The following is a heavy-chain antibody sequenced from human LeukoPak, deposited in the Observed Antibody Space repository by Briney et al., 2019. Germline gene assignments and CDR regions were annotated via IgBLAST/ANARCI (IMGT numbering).Heavy chain of an antibody. CDR2: IIPIFGTA. CDR1: GGTFSSYA. CDR3: AGAEQWLGPFDY. J-gene: IGHJ4*02. D-gene: IGHD6-19*01. Sequence: GASVKVSCKASGGTFSSYAISWVRQAPGQGLEWMGRIIPIFGTANYAQKFQGRVTITTDESTSTAYMELSSLSSEDTAVYYCAGAEQWLGPFDYCGQGTLVTVSS. V-gene: IGHV1-69*05.